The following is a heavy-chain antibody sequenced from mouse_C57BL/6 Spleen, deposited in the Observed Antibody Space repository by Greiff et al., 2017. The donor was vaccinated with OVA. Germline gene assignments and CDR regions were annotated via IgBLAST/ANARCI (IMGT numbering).Heavy chain of an antibody. J-gene: IGHJ4*01. Sequence: QVTLKESGPGILQPSQTLSLTCSFSGFSLRTSNMGIGWIRQPSGMGLEWLAHIWWNDDKYYNPTLKSLLTISKDTSNNQVFRKITSVDTADTATYYCAQIDYSYAMYDWGQGTSVTVSS. CDR2: IWWNDDK. CDR1: GFSLRTSNMG. CDR3: AQIDYSYAMYD. V-gene: IGHV8-5*01.